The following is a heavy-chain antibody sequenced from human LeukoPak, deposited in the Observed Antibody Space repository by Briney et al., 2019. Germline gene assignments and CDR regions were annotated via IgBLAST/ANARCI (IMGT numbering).Heavy chain of an antibody. CDR2: IKEDGSEK. Sequence: GGSLRLSCATSGFTFSSYWMSWVRQAPGTGLEWVASIKEDGSEKYYVDSMKGRFTISKDNAKNSLYLQMNGLRAEDTAVYYCARDLWTMVRGVMSVWGQGTTVTVSS. CDR1: GFTFSSYW. V-gene: IGHV3-7*01. J-gene: IGHJ6*02. D-gene: IGHD3-10*01. CDR3: ARDLWTMVRGVMSV.